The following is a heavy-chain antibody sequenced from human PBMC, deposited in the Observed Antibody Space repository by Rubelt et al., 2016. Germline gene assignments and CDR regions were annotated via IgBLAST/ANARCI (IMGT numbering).Heavy chain of an antibody. CDR3: ARVGNGVDY. D-gene: IGHD1-1*01. Sequence: CVRGAPGQGLEWMGWISAYNGNTNYAQKLQGRVTMTTDTSTSTAYMELRSLGSDDTAVYYCARVGNGVDYWGQGTLVTVSS. V-gene: IGHV1-18*01. CDR2: ISAYNGNT. J-gene: IGHJ4*02.